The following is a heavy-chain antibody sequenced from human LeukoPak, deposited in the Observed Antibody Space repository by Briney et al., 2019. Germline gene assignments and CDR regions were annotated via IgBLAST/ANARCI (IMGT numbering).Heavy chain of an antibody. CDR2: ISRNSGSI. J-gene: IGHJ4*02. CDR3: AKDEGQQLVGGVDH. Sequence: PGGSLRLSCAASGFTFDDYAMHWVRQAPGKGLEWVSGISRNSGSIGYADSVKGRFTISRDNAKNSLYLQMNSLRAEDTALYYCAKDEGQQLVGGVDHWGQGTLVTVSS. V-gene: IGHV3-9*01. D-gene: IGHD6-13*01. CDR1: GFTFDDYA.